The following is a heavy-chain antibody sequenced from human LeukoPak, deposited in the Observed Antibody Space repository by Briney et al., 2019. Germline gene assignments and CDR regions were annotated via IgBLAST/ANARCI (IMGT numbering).Heavy chain of an antibody. V-gene: IGHV3-48*03. CDR3: AKTVVRGVTPVNWFDP. J-gene: IGHJ5*02. CDR1: GFTFSSYE. CDR2: ISSSGSTI. Sequence: GGSLRLSCAASGFTFSSYEMNWVRQAPGKGLEWVSYISSSGSTIYYADSVKGRFTISRDNAKNTLYLQMNSLRAEDTAVYYCAKTVVRGVTPVNWFDPWGQGTLVTVSS. D-gene: IGHD3-10*01.